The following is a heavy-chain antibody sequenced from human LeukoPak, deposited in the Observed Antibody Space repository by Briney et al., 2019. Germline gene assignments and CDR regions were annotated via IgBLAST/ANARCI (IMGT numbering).Heavy chain of an antibody. J-gene: IGHJ6*03. D-gene: IGHD1-14*01. Sequence: PGGSLRLSCAASGFTFSSYGMSWVRQAPGKGLEWVANIKQDGSEKYYVDSVKGRFTISRDNAKNSLYLQMNSLRAEDTAVYYCARERYTYYYYYYMDVWGKGTTVTISS. CDR3: ARERYTYYYYYYMDV. V-gene: IGHV3-7*01. CDR2: IKQDGSEK. CDR1: GFTFSSYG.